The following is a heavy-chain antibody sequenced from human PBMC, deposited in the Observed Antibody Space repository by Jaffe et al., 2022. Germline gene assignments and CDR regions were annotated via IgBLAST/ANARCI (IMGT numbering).Heavy chain of an antibody. CDR1: GFTFSSYG. J-gene: IGHJ6*04. V-gene: IGHV3-30*02. CDR2: IRYDGSNK. D-gene: IGHD3-10*01. CDR3: AKDDLTYYYGSGSFGCPLDV. Sequence: QVQLVESGGGVVQPGGSLRLSCAASGFTFSSYGMHWVRQAPGKGLEWVAFIRYDGSNKYYADSVKGRFTISRDNSKNTLYLQMNSLRAEDTAVYYCAKDDLTYYYGSGSFGCPLDVWGKGTTVTVSS.